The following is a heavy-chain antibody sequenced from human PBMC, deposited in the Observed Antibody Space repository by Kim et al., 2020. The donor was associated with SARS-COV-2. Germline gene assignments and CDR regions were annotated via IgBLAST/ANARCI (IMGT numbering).Heavy chain of an antibody. D-gene: IGHD6-19*01. CDR3: ARLVAVAGTVDY. J-gene: IGHJ4*02. V-gene: IGHV4-39*01. Sequence: YYTPSPKGRVTISVDTSKNQFSLKLSSVTAADTAVYYCARLVAVAGTVDYWGQGTLVTVSS.